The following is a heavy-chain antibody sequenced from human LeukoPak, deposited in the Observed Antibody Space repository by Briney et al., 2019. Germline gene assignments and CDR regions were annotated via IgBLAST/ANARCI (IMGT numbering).Heavy chain of an antibody. CDR3: ARGRIAAAGTQRRNYYYYYYMDV. J-gene: IGHJ6*03. D-gene: IGHD6-13*01. Sequence: SETLSLTCTVSGGSISSHYWSWIRQPPGKGLEWIGEINHSGSTNYNPSLKSRVTISVDTSKNQFSLKLSSVTAADTAVYYCARGRIAAAGTQRRNYYYYYYMDVWGKGTTVTVSS. CDR1: GGSISSHY. V-gene: IGHV4-34*01. CDR2: INHSGST.